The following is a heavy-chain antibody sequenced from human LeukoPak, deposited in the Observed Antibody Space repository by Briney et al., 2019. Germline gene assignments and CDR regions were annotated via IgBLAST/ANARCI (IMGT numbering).Heavy chain of an antibody. CDR1: GFTFSSYE. V-gene: IGHV3-48*03. Sequence: GGSLRLSCAASGFTFSSYEMNWVRQAPGKGLEWVSYISSSGSTIYYADSVKGRFTISRDNAKNSLYLQMNSLRAEDTAVYYCARDRAPEVAAAGSSPYWGQGALVTVSS. D-gene: IGHD6-13*01. CDR2: ISSSGSTI. CDR3: ARDRAPEVAAAGSSPY. J-gene: IGHJ4*02.